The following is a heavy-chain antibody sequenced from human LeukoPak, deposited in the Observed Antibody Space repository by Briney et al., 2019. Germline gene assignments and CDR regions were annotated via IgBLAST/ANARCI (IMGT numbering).Heavy chain of an antibody. V-gene: IGHV4-4*02. Sequence: PSGTLSLTCAVSGGSISSSNWWSWVRQPPGKGLEWIGEIYHSGSTNYNPSLKSRVTISVDKSKNQFSLKLSSVTAADTAVYYCAREGKYCSGGSCYFIDYWGQGTLVTVSS. CDR3: AREGKYCSGGSCYFIDY. J-gene: IGHJ4*02. CDR2: IYHSGST. CDR1: GGSISSSNW. D-gene: IGHD2-15*01.